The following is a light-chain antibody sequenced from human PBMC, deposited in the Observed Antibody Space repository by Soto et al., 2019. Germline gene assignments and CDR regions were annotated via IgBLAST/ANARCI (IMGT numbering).Light chain of an antibody. CDR1: SGSIASNY. CDR2: EDN. J-gene: IGLJ2*01. V-gene: IGLV6-57*04. Sequence: NFMLTQPHSVSESQGKTVTISCTRSSGSIASNYVQWYQQRPGSAPTTVIYEDNQRPSGVPDRFSGSIDSSSNSASLTISGLKTEDEADYYCQSYDRSNVVFGGGTKLTVL. CDR3: QSYDRSNVV.